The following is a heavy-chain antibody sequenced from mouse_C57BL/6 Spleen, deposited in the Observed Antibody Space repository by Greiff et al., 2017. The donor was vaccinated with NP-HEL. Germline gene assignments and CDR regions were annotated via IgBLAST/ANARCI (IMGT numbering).Heavy chain of an antibody. D-gene: IGHD1-1*01. V-gene: IGHV1-69*01. CDR1: GYTFTSYW. CDR2: IDPSDSYT. J-gene: IGHJ2*01. CDR3: ARSGYYGSSSYYFDY. Sequence: QVQLQQPGAELVMPGASVKLSCKASGYTFTSYWMHWVKQRPGQGLEWIGEIDPSDSYTNYNQQFKGKSTLTVDKSSSTAYMQLSSLTSEDSAVYYCARSGYYGSSSYYFDYWGQGTTLTVSS.